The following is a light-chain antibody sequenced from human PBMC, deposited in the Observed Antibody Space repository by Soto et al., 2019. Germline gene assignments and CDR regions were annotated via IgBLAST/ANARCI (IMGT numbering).Light chain of an antibody. V-gene: IGKV3-11*01. CDR3: QQRNVWPPIT. J-gene: IGKJ5*01. CDR1: QSIHTS. CDR2: DST. Sequence: VLTQSPATLSLSPGERATLSCRASQSIHTSLAWYQQKSGKPPRLVIYDSTLRANGVPDRFGGSRSGTEFTLPIHSLEPEDFAVYYCQQRNVWPPITFGQGTRLEIK.